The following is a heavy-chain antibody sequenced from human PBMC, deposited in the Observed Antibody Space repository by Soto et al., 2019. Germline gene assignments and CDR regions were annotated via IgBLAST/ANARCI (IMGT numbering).Heavy chain of an antibody. V-gene: IGHV3-23*01. CDR1: GFPFSNYA. CDR2: ISSSSGST. J-gene: IGHJ4*02. D-gene: IGHD5-12*01. CDR3: AKVGSERYSGQHSDY. Sequence: EVQLLESGGGLVKPGGSLRLSCAASGFPFSNYARNWVGQAPGKGLEWVSTISSSSGSTYYADSVKGRFTISRDNSKNFLYLQMNSLRGDDTAVYYCAKVGSERYSGQHSDYWGQGTLVTISS.